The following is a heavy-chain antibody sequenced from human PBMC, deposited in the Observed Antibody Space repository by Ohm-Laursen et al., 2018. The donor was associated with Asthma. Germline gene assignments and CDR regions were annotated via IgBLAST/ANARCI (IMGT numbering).Heavy chain of an antibody. CDR2: GGSYYDGGLK. V-gene: IGHV3-30-3*01. D-gene: IGHD2-15*01. CDR3: SRYYCPGGSCYEVDY. J-gene: IGHJ4*02. CDR1: GFTFRSYA. Sequence: SLRLSCAASGFTFRSYAMHWVRQAPGKGLEWVAVGGSYYDGGLKYYADSVNGRFTVSRDDSKNTLYLQMNSLRPDDTAVYYCSRYYCPGGSCYEVDYWGQGTLVTVSS.